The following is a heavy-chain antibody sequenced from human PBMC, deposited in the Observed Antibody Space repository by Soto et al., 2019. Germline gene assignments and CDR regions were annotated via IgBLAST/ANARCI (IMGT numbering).Heavy chain of an antibody. Sequence: ASVKVSCKASGYTFTSYDINWVRQATGQGLEWMGWMNPNSGNTGYAQKFQGRVTMTRNTSISTAYMDLSSLRSEDTAVYYCASITDMVIYGDAFDIWGQGTMVTVSS. J-gene: IGHJ3*02. CDR2: MNPNSGNT. V-gene: IGHV1-8*01. CDR3: ASITDMVIYGDAFDI. CDR1: GYTFTSYD. D-gene: IGHD5-18*01.